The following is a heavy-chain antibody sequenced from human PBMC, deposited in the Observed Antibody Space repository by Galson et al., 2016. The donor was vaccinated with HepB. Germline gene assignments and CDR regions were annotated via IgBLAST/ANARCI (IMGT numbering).Heavy chain of an antibody. CDR3: ARDVRHGMDV. J-gene: IGHJ6*02. CDR2: ISANSGNT. Sequence: SVKVSCKASGYTFTTYGISWVRQAPGQGLEWLGWISANSGNTNYAQSLQGRVTLTTDTSTTTAYMELRSLGSDDTAVYYCARDVRHGMDVWGQGTTVTVSS. V-gene: IGHV1-18*04. CDR1: GYTFTTYG. D-gene: IGHD6-25*01.